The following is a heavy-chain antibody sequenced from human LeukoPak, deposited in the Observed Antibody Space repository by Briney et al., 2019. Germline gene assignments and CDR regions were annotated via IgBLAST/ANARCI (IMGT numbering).Heavy chain of an antibody. V-gene: IGHV4-61*02. CDR3: ARERSGSYYDY. CDR2: IYTSGST. D-gene: IGHD1-26*01. Sequence: PSETLSLTCTVSGGSISSGSYYWSWIRQPAGKGLEWTGRIYTSGSTNYNPSLKSRVTISVDTSKNQFSLKLSSVTAADTAVYYCARERSGSYYDYWGQGTLVTVSS. J-gene: IGHJ4*02. CDR1: GGSISSGSYY.